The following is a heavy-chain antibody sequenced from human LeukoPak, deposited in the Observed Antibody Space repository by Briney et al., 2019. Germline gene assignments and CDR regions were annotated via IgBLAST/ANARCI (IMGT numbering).Heavy chain of an antibody. Sequence: GGSLRLSCADSGFTVSSNYMSWVRQAPGKGLEWVSVIYSGGSTYYADSVKGRFTIFRDNSKNTLYLQMNSLRAEDTAAYYCARASWRYCTSTSCYGNWFDPWGQGTLVTVSS. D-gene: IGHD2-2*01. J-gene: IGHJ5*02. V-gene: IGHV3-53*01. CDR1: GFTVSSNY. CDR3: ARASWRYCTSTSCYGNWFDP. CDR2: IYSGGST.